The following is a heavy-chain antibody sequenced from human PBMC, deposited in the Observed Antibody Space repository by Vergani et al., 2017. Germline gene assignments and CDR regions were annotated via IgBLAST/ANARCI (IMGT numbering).Heavy chain of an antibody. V-gene: IGHV1-69*01. D-gene: IGHD3-22*01. CDR1: GGTFSSYA. CDR3: ATTYYYDSSGSNYFDY. Sequence: QVQLVQSGAEVKKPGSSVKVSRKASGGTFSSYAISWVRQAPGQGLEWMGGLIPIFGTANYAQKFQGRVTITADESTSTAYMELSSLRSEDTAVYYCATTYYYDSSGSNYFDYWGQGTLVTVSS. CDR2: LIPIFGTA. J-gene: IGHJ4*02.